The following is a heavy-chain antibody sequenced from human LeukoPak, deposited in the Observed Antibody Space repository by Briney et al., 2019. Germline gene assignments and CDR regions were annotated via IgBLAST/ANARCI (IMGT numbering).Heavy chain of an antibody. D-gene: IGHD6-13*01. J-gene: IGHJ6*03. CDR1: GGSVLNHY. Sequence: PSKTLSLTCRVFGGSVLNHYWSWLRQSPGKGLEWIGYTYSNGRTNYNPSLKSRVNISVDTSENQFSLRLTSVAAADTAVYFCGRMWAAGVYYYYYMDVWGKGTTVSISS. V-gene: IGHV4-59*02. CDR3: GRMWAAGVYYYYYMDV. CDR2: TYSNGRT.